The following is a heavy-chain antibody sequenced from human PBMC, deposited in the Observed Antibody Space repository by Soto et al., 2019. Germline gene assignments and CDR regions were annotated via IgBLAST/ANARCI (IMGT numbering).Heavy chain of an antibody. V-gene: IGHV3-30*18. CDR3: AKLYSYGSTFDY. Sequence: LRLSCAASGFTFSSYGMHCVRQAPGKGLEWVAVISYDGSNKYYADSVKGRFTISRDNSKNTLYLQMNSLRAEDTAVYYCAKLYSYGSTFDYWGQGTLVTVSS. J-gene: IGHJ4*02. D-gene: IGHD5-18*01. CDR1: GFTFSSYG. CDR2: ISYDGSNK.